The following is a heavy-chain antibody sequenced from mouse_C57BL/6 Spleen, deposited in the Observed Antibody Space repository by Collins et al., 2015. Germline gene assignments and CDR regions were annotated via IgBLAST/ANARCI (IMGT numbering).Heavy chain of an antibody. J-gene: IGHJ4*01. CDR3: AKNWNWDYYAMDY. D-gene: IGHD4-1*01. Sequence: QVQLKQSGPGLVQPSQSLSVTCTVSGFSLTSYGVHWVRQSPGKGLEWLGVIWRGGSTGYNAAFMSRLSITKDNSKSQVFFKMNSLQADDTAIYYCAKNWNWDYYAMDYWGQGTSVTVSS. CDR2: IWRGGST. CDR1: GFSLTSYG. V-gene: IGHV2-5*01.